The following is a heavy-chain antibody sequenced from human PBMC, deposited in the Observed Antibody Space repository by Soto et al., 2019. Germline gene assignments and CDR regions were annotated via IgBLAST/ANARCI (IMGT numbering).Heavy chain of an antibody. J-gene: IGHJ4*02. CDR2: SRKKANSSST. CDR3: ARYSESYQRGLEY. D-gene: IGHD1-26*01. Sequence: EVQLVESGGGLVQPGGSLRLSCAASGFSFSDHYMDWVRQAPGKGLEWVCRSRKKANSSSTEYAASVKGRFTISRDDSETSLYLHMNSLQTEDTAVSYCARYSESYQRGLEYWGQGTLVTVSS. CDR1: GFSFSDHY. V-gene: IGHV3-72*01.